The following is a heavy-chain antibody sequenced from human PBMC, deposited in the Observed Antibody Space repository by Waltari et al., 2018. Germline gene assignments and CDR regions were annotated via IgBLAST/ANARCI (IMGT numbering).Heavy chain of an antibody. CDR3: ASGRRYFDY. V-gene: IGHV4-39*01. Sequence: QLQLQESGPGLVKPSEPLSLTCPVSGGSISSSSYYWGWIRQPPGKGLEWIGSIYYSGSTYYNPSLKSRVTISVDTSKNQFSLKLSSVTAADTAVYYCASGRRYFDYWGQGTLVTVSS. D-gene: IGHD2-15*01. CDR2: IYYSGST. J-gene: IGHJ4*02. CDR1: GGSISSSSYY.